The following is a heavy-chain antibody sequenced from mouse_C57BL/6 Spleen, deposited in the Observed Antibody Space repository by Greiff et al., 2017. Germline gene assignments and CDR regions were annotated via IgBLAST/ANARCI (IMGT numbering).Heavy chain of an antibody. CDR3: ARDGSSLLDY. CDR2: INPSSGYP. CDR1: GYTFTSYT. D-gene: IGHD1-1*01. J-gene: IGHJ2*01. V-gene: IGHV1-4*01. Sequence: QVQLQQSGAELARPGASVKMSCKASGYTFTSYTMHWVKQRPGQGLEWIGYINPSSGYPKYNQKFKDKATLATDKSSSTAYMRLSSLTSEDTAVYYCARDGSSLLDYWGQGTTLTVSS.